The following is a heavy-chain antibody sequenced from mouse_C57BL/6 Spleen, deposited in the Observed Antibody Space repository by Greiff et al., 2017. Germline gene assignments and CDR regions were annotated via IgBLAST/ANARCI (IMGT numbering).Heavy chain of an antibody. D-gene: IGHD2-3*01. Sequence: DVQLQESGPGLVKPSQSLSLTCSVTGYSITSGYYWNWIRQFPGNKLEWMGYISYDGSNNYNPSLKNRISITRDTSKNQFFLKLNSVTTEDTATYYCARDHDGYYPYFDYWGQGTTLTVSS. V-gene: IGHV3-6*01. CDR2: ISYDGSN. CDR1: GYSITSGYY. J-gene: IGHJ2*01. CDR3: ARDHDGYYPYFDY.